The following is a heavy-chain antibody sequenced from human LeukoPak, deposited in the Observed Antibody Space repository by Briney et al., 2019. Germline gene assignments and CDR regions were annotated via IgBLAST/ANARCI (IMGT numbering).Heavy chain of an antibody. D-gene: IGHD4-17*01. Sequence: SETLSLTCTVSGVSISSSTYYWGWIRQPPGKGLEWIGNIYYSGSAFYNPSLKSRVTISVDTSKNQFSLKLSSVTAADTAVYYCARRATVTTSLYVFDIWGQGTMVTVSS. V-gene: IGHV4-39*01. J-gene: IGHJ3*02. CDR3: ARRATVTTSLYVFDI. CDR1: GVSISSSTYY. CDR2: IYYSGSA.